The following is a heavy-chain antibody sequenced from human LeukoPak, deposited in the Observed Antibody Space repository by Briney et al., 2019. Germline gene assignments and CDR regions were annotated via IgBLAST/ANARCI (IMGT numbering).Heavy chain of an antibody. J-gene: IGHJ6*03. V-gene: IGHV4-39*07. CDR2: IYYSGST. CDR1: GGSISSSSYY. CDR3: ARIAGGLYFYYYYMDV. Sequence: KTSETLSLTCTVSGGSISSSSYYWGWIRQPPGKGLEWIGSIYYSGSTYYNPSLKSRVTISVDTSKNQFSLNLTSVTAADTAVYYCARIAGGLYFYYYYMDVWGKGTTVTVSS. D-gene: IGHD3-16*01.